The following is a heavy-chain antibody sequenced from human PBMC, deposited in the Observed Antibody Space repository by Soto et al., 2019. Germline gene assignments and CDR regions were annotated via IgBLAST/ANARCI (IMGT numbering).Heavy chain of an antibody. J-gene: IGHJ4*02. Sequence: QITLKESGPTLVKPTQTLTLTCTFSGFSLSTSGVGVGWIRQPPGKALEWLALIYWDDDKRYSPSLKSRLTITKDTSKNQVVLTMTNMDPVDTPTYYCLLHGDNPGWIDYWGQGTLGTVSS. V-gene: IGHV2-5*02. CDR2: IYWDDDK. CDR3: LLHGDNPGWIDY. D-gene: IGHD4-17*01. CDR1: GFSLSTSGVG.